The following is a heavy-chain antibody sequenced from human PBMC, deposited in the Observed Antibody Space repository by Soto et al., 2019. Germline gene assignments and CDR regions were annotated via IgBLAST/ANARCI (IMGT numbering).Heavy chain of an antibody. D-gene: IGHD5-12*01. CDR3: VRDSPIGSTYSGYDGIDY. CDR2: IIPLLDIA. J-gene: IGHJ4*02. Sequence: QVQLVQSGAEVKKPGSSVKVSCKASGVTFTNDIITWERQAPEPGLEWMGRIIPLLDIANYAQKFQGRVTITADKSTSTAYMELNSLRSEDTAVYYCVRDSPIGSTYSGYDGIDYWGQGTLVTVSS. V-gene: IGHV1-69*08. CDR1: GVTFTNDI.